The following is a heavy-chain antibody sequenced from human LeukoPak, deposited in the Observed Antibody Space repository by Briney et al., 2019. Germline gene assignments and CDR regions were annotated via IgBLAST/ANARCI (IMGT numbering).Heavy chain of an antibody. Sequence: GESLKISCKGSGYSFTSYWIGWVRQIPGKGLEWMGIIYPGDSDTRYSPSFQGQVTISADKSISTAYPQWSSLKASDTAMYYCARLSGSSSWYIDYWGQGTLVTVSS. CDR3: ARLSGSSSWYIDY. V-gene: IGHV5-51*01. D-gene: IGHD6-13*01. CDR2: IYPGDSDT. J-gene: IGHJ4*02. CDR1: GYSFTSYW.